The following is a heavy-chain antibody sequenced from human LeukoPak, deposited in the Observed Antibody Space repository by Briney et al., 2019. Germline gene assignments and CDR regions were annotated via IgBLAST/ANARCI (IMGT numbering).Heavy chain of an antibody. J-gene: IGHJ4*02. V-gene: IGHV1-2*02. Sequence: GASVKVSCKASGYTFTGYYMHWVRQAPGQGLEWMGWINPNSGGTNYAQKFQGRVTMTRDMSISTAYMELSRLRSDDTAVYYCARVSRGRGSYYLFDYWGQGTLVTVSS. CDR3: ARVSRGRGSYYLFDY. D-gene: IGHD1-26*01. CDR2: INPNSGGT. CDR1: GYTFTGYY.